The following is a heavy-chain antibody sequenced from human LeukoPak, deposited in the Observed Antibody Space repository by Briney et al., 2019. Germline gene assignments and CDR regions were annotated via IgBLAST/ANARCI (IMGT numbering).Heavy chain of an antibody. CDR2: IYYSGST. CDR3: ASSYGSGSYSFYYYYMDV. J-gene: IGHJ6*03. V-gene: IGHV4-39*07. Sequence: KPSETLSLTCTVSGGSISSSSYYWGWIRQPPGKGLEWIGSIYYSGSTYYNPSLKSRVTISVDTSKNQFSLKLSSVTAADTAVYYCASSYGSGSYSFYYYYMDVWGKGTTVTISS. CDR1: GGSISSSSYY. D-gene: IGHD3-10*01.